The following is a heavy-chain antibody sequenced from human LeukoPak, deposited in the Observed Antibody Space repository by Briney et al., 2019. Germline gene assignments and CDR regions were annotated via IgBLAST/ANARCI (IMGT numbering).Heavy chain of an antibody. V-gene: IGHV3-53*01. J-gene: IGHJ4*02. D-gene: IGHD3-9*01. CDR1: GFTVSSNY. CDR2: IYSGGST. Sequence: GGSLRLSCAASGFTVSSNYMSWVRQAPGKGLEWVSVIYSGGSTYYADSVKGRFTISRDNAKNSLYLQMNSLRAEDTAVYYCARDRSGYYSLDYWGQGTLVTVSS. CDR3: ARDRSGYYSLDY.